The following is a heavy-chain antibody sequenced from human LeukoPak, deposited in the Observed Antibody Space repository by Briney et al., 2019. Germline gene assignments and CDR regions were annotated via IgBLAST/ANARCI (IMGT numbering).Heavy chain of an antibody. J-gene: IGHJ4*02. CDR1: GGSISSGDYY. Sequence: SQTLSLTCTVSGGSISSGDYYWSWNPQPPGKGLEWIVYIYYSRSYYYNPCLKGRVTISVDTSKNQFSLKLSAVTAADTAVYYCASIENFDRLFDYWGQGTLVTVSS. V-gene: IGHV4-30-4*01. CDR3: ASIENFDRLFDY. D-gene: IGHD3-9*01. CDR2: IYYSRSY.